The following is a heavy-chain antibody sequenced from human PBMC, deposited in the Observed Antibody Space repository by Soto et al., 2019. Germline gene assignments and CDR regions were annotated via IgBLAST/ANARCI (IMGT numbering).Heavy chain of an antibody. CDR3: AKDVGFGELLQPGYYYYYMDV. J-gene: IGHJ6*03. V-gene: IGHV3-23*01. Sequence: GGSLRLSCAASGFTFSSYAMSWVRQAPGKGLEWVSAISGSGGSTYYADSVKGRFTISRDNSKNTLYLQMNSLRAEDTAVYYCAKDVGFGELLQPGYYYYYMDVWGKGTTVTVSS. D-gene: IGHD3-10*01. CDR1: GFTFSSYA. CDR2: ISGSGGST.